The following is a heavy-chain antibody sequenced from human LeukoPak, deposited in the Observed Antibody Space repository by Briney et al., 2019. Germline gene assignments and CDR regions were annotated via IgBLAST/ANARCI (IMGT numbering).Heavy chain of an antibody. J-gene: IGHJ6*03. CDR2: MNPNSGNT. CDR3: ARGRRVVVPAAMASYYMDV. D-gene: IGHD2-2*01. Sequence: GASVKVYCKASGYTFTRYDINWVRQATGQGLEWMGWMNPNSGNTGYAQKFQGRVTMTRNTSISTAYMELSSLRSEDTAVYYCARGRRVVVPAAMASYYMDVWGKGTTVTVSS. V-gene: IGHV1-8*01. CDR1: GYTFTRYD.